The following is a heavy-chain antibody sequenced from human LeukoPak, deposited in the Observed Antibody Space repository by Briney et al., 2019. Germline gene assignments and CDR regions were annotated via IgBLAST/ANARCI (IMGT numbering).Heavy chain of an antibody. Sequence: PGGSLRLSCAASGFTFSSYAMSWVRQAPGKGLEWVSAISGSGGSTYYADSVKGRFTISGDNSKNTLYLQMNSLRAEDTAVYYCAKDDRYCSGGSCYSNWFDPWGQGTLVTVSS. V-gene: IGHV3-23*01. D-gene: IGHD2-15*01. CDR1: GFTFSSYA. CDR3: AKDDRYCSGGSCYSNWFDP. CDR2: ISGSGGST. J-gene: IGHJ5*02.